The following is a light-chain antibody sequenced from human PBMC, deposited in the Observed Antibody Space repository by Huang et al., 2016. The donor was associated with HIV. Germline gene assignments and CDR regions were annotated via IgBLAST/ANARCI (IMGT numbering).Light chain of an antibody. CDR1: QGVSSN. J-gene: IGKJ4*01. V-gene: IGKV3-15*01. Sequence: EIVMTQSPATLSVSPGERATLSCRASQGVSSNLAWYQQKPGQAPRLLIYGASTRATGIPARFSGSGSGTEFTITISSLQSEDFAVYYCQQYNNWPPTFGGGTKVEIK. CDR3: QQYNNWPPT. CDR2: GAS.